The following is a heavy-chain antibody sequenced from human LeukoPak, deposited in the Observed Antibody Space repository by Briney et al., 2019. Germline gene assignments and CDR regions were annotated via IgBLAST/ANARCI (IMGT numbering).Heavy chain of an antibody. CDR2: INPNSGGT. CDR3: AREPDIVVVVAATPGDYYGMDV. V-gene: IGHV1-2*02. J-gene: IGHJ6*02. CDR1: GYTFTGYY. D-gene: IGHD2-15*01. Sequence: ASVKVSCKASGYTFTGYYMHWVRQAPGQGLEWMGWINPNSGGTNYAQKFQGRVTMTRDTSISTAYMELSRLRSDDTAVYYCAREPDIVVVVAATPGDYYGMDVWGQGTTVTVSS.